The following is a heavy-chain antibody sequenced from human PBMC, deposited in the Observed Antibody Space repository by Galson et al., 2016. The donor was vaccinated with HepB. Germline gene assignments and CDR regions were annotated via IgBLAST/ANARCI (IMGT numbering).Heavy chain of an antibody. D-gene: IGHD6-19*01. CDR1: GASISGYY. CDR2: IYYSGRT. V-gene: IGHV4-59*01. J-gene: IGHJ6*02. CDR3: ARDDSGGWYGFHYGMDV. Sequence: ETLSLTCTVSGASISGYYLSWIRRPPGKGLEWIGYIYYSGRTNYNPSLKSRVTISVDTSKNQFSLKLSSVTAAYTAVYYCARDDSGGWYGFHYGMDVWGQGTTVTVSS.